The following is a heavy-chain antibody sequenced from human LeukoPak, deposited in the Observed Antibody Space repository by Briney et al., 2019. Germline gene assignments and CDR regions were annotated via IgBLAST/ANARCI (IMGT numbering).Heavy chain of an antibody. J-gene: IGHJ4*02. CDR3: ARDCSSTSCYNY. D-gene: IGHD2-2*02. CDR2: ISAYNGNT. Sequence: ASVKVSCKASGYTFTSYGISWVRQAPGQGLEGMGWISAYNGNTNYAQKLQGRVTMTTDTSTSTAYMELRSLRSDDTAVYYCARDCSSTSCYNYWGQGTLVTVSS. V-gene: IGHV1-18*01. CDR1: GYTFTSYG.